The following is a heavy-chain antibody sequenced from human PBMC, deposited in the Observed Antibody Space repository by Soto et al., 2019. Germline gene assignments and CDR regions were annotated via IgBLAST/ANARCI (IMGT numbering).Heavy chain of an antibody. CDR3: ARRGALTSYFFGYYFDY. CDR2: INPANGNT. D-gene: IGHD3-9*01. Sequence: QVQLVQSGAEVKKPGASVKVSCKTSGYTFPRYALHWVRRAPGQRLEWMGWINPANGNTKYSQKSQGRVTFTRDTSASTAYMELSSLISEDTAVYYCARRGALTSYFFGYYFDYWGQGTLVTVSS. CDR1: GYTFPRYA. J-gene: IGHJ4*02. V-gene: IGHV1-3*01.